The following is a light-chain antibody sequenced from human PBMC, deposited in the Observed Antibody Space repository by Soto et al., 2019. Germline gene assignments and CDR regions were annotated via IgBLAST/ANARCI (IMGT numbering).Light chain of an antibody. J-gene: IGLJ1*01. CDR3: SSYTSSNSYV. CDR2: DVS. V-gene: IGLV2-14*03. CDR1: XXDGWVYKF. Sequence: QSALTQPASVSGSPGQSXAIXXTGXXXDGWVYKFGSWYQQHPGKAPKLMIYDVSNRPSGVSDRFSGSKSGNTASLTISGLQSEDEADYYCSSYTSSNSYVFGTGTKLTVL.